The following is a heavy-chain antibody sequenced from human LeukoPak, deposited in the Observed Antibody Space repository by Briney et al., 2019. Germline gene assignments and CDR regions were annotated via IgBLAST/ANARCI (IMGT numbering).Heavy chain of an antibody. V-gene: IGHV4-34*01. CDR1: GGSFSGYY. CDR3: AKGSSSWLLSYYFDY. Sequence: SETLSLTCAVYGGSFSGYYWSWIRQPPGKGLEWIGEVNHSGSTNYNPSLKSRVTISVDTSKNQFSLKLSSVTAADTAVYYCAKGSSSWLLSYYFDYWGQGTLVTVSS. D-gene: IGHD6-13*01. J-gene: IGHJ4*02. CDR2: VNHSGST.